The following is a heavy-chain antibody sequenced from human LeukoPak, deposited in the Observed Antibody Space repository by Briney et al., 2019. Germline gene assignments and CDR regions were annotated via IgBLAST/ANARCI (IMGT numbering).Heavy chain of an antibody. V-gene: IGHV4-34*01. Sequence: SETLSLTCAVYGGSFSGYYWSWIRQPPGKGLEWIGEINHSGSTNYNPSLKRRVTISVDTSKNQFSLKLSSVTAADTAVYYCARGRKQAAQYYFDYWGQGTLVTASS. CDR3: ARGRKQAAQYYFDY. CDR2: INHSGST. D-gene: IGHD6-6*01. CDR1: GGSFSGYY. J-gene: IGHJ4*02.